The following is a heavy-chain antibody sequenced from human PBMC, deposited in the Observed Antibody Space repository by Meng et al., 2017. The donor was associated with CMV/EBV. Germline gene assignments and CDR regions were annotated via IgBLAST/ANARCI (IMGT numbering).Heavy chain of an antibody. Sequence: QVQLKESGPGLVKPSETLSLTSTVSGGSISSYYWSWIRQPAGKGLEWIGRIYTSGSTNYNPSLKSRVTMSVDTSKNQFSLKLSSVTAADTAVYYCARGGLYYYDSSGHFDYWGQGTLVTVSS. CDR1: GGSISSYY. CDR2: IYTSGST. J-gene: IGHJ4*02. CDR3: ARGGLYYYDSSGHFDY. V-gene: IGHV4-4*07. D-gene: IGHD3-22*01.